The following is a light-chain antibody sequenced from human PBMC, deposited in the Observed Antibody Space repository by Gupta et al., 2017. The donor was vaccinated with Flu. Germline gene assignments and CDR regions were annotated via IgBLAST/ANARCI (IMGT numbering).Light chain of an antibody. CDR2: EVN. J-gene: IGLJ3*02. CDR3: SSYASGSTLV. CDR1: SSDVHDYNY. V-gene: IGLV2-14*01. Sequence: QSALTQPASVSGFPGQENTIACTGTSSDVHDYNYVSWHQQPPGKAPKLIIYEVNNPPSGVPERFSGSKSGNTASLTISSLQPEDEADYYCSSYASGSTLVFGGGTKVTVL.